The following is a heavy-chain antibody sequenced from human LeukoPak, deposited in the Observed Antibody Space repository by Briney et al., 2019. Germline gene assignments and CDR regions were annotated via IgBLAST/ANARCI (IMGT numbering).Heavy chain of an antibody. CDR1: GGSISSYY. V-gene: IGHV4-4*07. Sequence: KPSETLSLTCTVSGGSISSYYWSWIRQPAGKGLEWIGRIYTSGSTNYNPSLKSRVTMSVDTSKNQFSLKLSSVTAADTAVYYCARDFRSPLGIGDHNWFDPWGQGTLVTVSS. J-gene: IGHJ5*02. CDR2: IYTSGST. CDR3: ARDFRSPLGIGDHNWFDP. D-gene: IGHD7-27*01.